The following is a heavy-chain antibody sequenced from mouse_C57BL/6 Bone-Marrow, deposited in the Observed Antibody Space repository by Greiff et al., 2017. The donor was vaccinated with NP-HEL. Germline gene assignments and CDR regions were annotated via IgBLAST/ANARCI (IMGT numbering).Heavy chain of an antibody. CDR2: FYPGSGSI. Sequence: VQLQQSGAELVKPGASVKLSCKASGYTFTEYTIHWVKQRSGQGLEWIGRFYPGSGSIKYNEKFKDKATLTADKSSSTVYMELSRLTSEDSAVYFCARHVYYYGSSYRWYFDVWGTGTTVTVSS. J-gene: IGHJ1*03. CDR3: ARHVYYYGSSYRWYFDV. V-gene: IGHV1-62-2*01. CDR1: GYTFTEYT. D-gene: IGHD1-1*01.